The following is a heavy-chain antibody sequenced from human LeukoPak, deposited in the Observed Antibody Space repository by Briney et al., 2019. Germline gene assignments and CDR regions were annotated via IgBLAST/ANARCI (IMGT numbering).Heavy chain of an antibody. CDR1: GGTFSSYA. D-gene: IGHD5-12*01. V-gene: IGHV1-69*04. Sequence: SVKVSCKASGGTFSSYAISWVRQAPGQGLEWMGRIIPILGIANYAQKFQGRVTITADKSTSTAYMELSSLRSEDTAVYYCARGRDGYNPTADYWGQGTLVTVSS. CDR2: IIPILGIA. J-gene: IGHJ4*02. CDR3: ARGRDGYNPTADY.